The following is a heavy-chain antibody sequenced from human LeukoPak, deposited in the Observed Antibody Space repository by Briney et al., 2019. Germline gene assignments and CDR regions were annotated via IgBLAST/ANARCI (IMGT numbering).Heavy chain of an antibody. CDR3: AKGPDYYDSSYFDY. CDR1: GFTFSSYG. CDR2: ISYDGSNK. J-gene: IGHJ4*02. V-gene: IGHV3-30*18. D-gene: IGHD3-22*01. Sequence: GRSLRLSCAASGFTFSSYGMHWVRQAPGKGLEWVAVISYDGSNKYYAGSVKGRFTISRDNSKNTLYLQMNSLRAEDTAVYYCAKGPDYYDSSYFDYWGQGTLVTVSS.